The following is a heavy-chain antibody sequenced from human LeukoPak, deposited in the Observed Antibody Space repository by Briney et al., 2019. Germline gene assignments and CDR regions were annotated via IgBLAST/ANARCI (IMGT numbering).Heavy chain of an antibody. J-gene: IGHJ4*02. Sequence: PGGSLRLSCAASGFIFDTYGMHWVRQAPGKGLEWVAVISYAGSDEFCADSVKGRFTISRDNSKNTLYLQMSSLRPEDTAVYYCAKDEFRQETTTPGFWGQGTLVTVSS. CDR2: ISYAGSDE. CDR3: AKDEFRQETTTPGF. CDR1: GFIFDTYG. D-gene: IGHD4-17*01. V-gene: IGHV3-30*18.